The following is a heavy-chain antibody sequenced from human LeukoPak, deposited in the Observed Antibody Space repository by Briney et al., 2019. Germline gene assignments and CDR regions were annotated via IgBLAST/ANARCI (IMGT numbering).Heavy chain of an antibody. V-gene: IGHV1-69-2*01. CDR2: VDPEDGET. J-gene: IGHJ4*02. CDR1: GYTFTDYY. D-gene: IGHD3-3*01. Sequence: ASVKVSCKGSGYTFTDYYMHWVQQAPGKGLEWMGLVDPEDGETIYAEKFQGRVTITADTSTDTAYMELSSLRSEDTAVYYCATGSSGFLDYWGQGTLVTVSS. CDR3: ATGSSGFLDY.